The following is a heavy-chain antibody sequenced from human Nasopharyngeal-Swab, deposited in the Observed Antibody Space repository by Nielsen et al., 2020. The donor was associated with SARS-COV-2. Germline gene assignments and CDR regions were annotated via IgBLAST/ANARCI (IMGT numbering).Heavy chain of an antibody. CDR1: GFTFFSGHW. J-gene: IGHJ4*02. V-gene: IGHV3-7*03. Sequence: GESLKISCVASGFTFFSGHWMSWVRQAPGKGLEWVANIKPDGSEKYYVDSVKGRFTISRDNARNSLYLQINSLRAEDTAMYYCARESVSITTYIDHWGQGTLVTVSS. CDR2: IKPDGSEK. D-gene: IGHD4-11*01. CDR3: ARESVSITTYIDH.